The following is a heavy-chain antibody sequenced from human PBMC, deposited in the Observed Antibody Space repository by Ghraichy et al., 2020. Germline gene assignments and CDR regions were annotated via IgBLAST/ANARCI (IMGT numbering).Heavy chain of an antibody. CDR2: INHSGST. J-gene: IGHJ4*02. CDR1: GGSFSGYY. D-gene: IGHD3-9*01. CDR3: ARGWVELRYFDWLLSNYFDY. V-gene: IGHV4-34*01. Sequence: SQTLSLTCAVYGGSFSGYYWSWIRQPPGKGLEWIGEINHSGSTNYNPSLKSRVTISVDTSKNQFSLKLSSVTAADTAVYYCARGWVELRYFDWLLSNYFDYWGQGTLVTVSS.